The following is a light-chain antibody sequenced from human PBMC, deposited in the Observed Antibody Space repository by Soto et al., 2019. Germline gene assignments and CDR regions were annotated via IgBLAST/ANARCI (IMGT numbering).Light chain of an antibody. CDR1: RSVLYSSNNKNY. J-gene: IGKJ1*01. Sequence: IVMTQSPDSLAVSLGERATINCKSSRSVLYSSNNKNYLAWYQQKPGQPPKLLIYWASTRQSGVPDRFSGSGSGTDFTLTISSLQAEDVAVYYCQQYYSSPAWTFGQGHKVGLK. V-gene: IGKV4-1*01. CDR3: QQYYSSPAWT. CDR2: WAS.